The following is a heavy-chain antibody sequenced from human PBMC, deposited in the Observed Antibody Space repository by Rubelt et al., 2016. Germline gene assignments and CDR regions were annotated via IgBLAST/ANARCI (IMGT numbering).Heavy chain of an antibody. V-gene: IGHV3-21*01. D-gene: IGHD1-14*01. J-gene: IGHJ4*02. CDR3: ARDLGSVTPPY. Sequence: EVQLVESGGGLVKPGGSLRLSCAASGFTFSSYTMNWVRQAPGKGLEWVSSIGSSSTYAHYANSMKGRFTLSSDNPTNSWYLRMNNLGADATAVYYCARDLGSVTPPYWGQGTLVTVSS. CDR1: GFTFSSYT. CDR2: IGSSSTYA.